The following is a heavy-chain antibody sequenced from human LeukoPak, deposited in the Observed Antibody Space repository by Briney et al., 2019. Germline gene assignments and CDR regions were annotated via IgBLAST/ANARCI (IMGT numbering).Heavy chain of an antibody. V-gene: IGHV4-39*07. CDR3: ARSRNTGSDDY. J-gene: IGHJ4*02. CDR1: GGSISSSSYY. D-gene: IGHD1-26*01. CDR2: IYHSGSS. Sequence: ETLSLTCTVSGGSISSSSYYWGWIRQPPGKGLEWIGSIYHSGSSYYNPSLKSRVTISVDTSKNQFSLKLSSVTAADTAVYYCARSRNTGSDDYWGQGTLVTVSS.